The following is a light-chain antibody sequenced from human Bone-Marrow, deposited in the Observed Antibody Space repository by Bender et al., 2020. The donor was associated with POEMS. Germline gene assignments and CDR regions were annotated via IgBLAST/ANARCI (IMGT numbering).Light chain of an antibody. CDR1: SSDVGGYRY. CDR3: SSYTNSSPFV. V-gene: IGLV2-14*03. Sequence: QSALTQPASVSGSPGQSITISCTGTSSDVGGYRYVSWYQKHPGKAPKLILYDVNDRPSGVSNRFSGSKSGNTASLTISGLQADDEADYYCSSYTNSSPFVFGAGTKVTVL. CDR2: DVN. J-gene: IGLJ1*01.